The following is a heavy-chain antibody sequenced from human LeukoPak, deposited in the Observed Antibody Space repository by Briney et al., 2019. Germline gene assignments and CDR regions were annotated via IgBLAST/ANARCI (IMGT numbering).Heavy chain of an antibody. J-gene: IGHJ4*02. V-gene: IGHV3-48*03. CDR1: GFTFSSYE. CDR3: VQESSSLLRSYFDY. CDR2: ISSSGSTI. Sequence: GGSLGLSCAASGFTFSSYEMNWVRQAPGKGLEWVSYISSSGSTIYYADSVKGRFTISRDNAKNSLYLQMNSLRAEDTAVYYCVQESSSLLRSYFDYWGQGTLVTVSS. D-gene: IGHD2-15*01.